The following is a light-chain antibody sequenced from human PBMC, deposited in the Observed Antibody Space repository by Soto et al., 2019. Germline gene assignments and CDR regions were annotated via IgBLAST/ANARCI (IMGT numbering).Light chain of an antibody. Sequence: EIVMTQSPATLSVSPGERATLSCRASQSVSSNLAWYQQKPGQAPRLLIYGASTRATGIPARFSGSGSGTEFTLTSSRLQCEDFAVYYCQQYNNWHPYTFGQGTKLEIK. V-gene: IGKV3-15*01. J-gene: IGKJ2*01. CDR1: QSVSSN. CDR2: GAS. CDR3: QQYNNWHPYT.